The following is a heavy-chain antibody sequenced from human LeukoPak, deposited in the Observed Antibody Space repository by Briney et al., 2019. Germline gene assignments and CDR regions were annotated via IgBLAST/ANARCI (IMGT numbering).Heavy chain of an antibody. J-gene: IGHJ3*02. Sequence: SETLSPTCAVYGGSFSGYYWSWIRQPPGKGLEWIGYIYYSGSTYYNPSLKSRVTISVDTSKNQFSLKLSSVTAADTAVYYCAKLSVGILFHAFDIWGQGTMVTVSS. CDR2: IYYSGST. CDR3: AKLSVGILFHAFDI. V-gene: IGHV4-30-4*08. D-gene: IGHD2-15*01. CDR1: GGSFSGYY.